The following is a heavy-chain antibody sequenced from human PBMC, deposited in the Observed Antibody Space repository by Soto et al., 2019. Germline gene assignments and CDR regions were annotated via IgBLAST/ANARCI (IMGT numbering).Heavy chain of an antibody. Sequence: QVQLVQSGAEVKKPGASVKVSCKASGYTFTSYGITWVRQAPGQGLAWMGWITAYNGNTNYAQNLQGRVTMTTDTSTNTAYMELRSVRSDATAVYYCARRRYGSGARDLDYWGQGTLVTVSS. V-gene: IGHV1-18*01. CDR3: ARRRYGSGARDLDY. D-gene: IGHD3-10*01. CDR2: ITAYNGNT. CDR1: GYTFTSYG. J-gene: IGHJ4*02.